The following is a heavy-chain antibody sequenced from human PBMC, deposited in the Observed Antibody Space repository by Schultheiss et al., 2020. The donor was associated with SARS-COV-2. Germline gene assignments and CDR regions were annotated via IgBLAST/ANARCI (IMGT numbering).Heavy chain of an antibody. Sequence: GGSLRLSCAASGFTFSSYAMSWVRQAPGKGLEWVAVISYDGSNKYYADSVKGRFTISRDNAKNSLYLQMNSLRAEDTAVYYCAREAYYDSSGYQVGYYYYGMDVWGQGTTVTVSS. J-gene: IGHJ6*02. V-gene: IGHV3-30*04. CDR1: GFTFSSYA. CDR3: AREAYYDSSGYQVGYYYYGMDV. CDR2: ISYDGSNK. D-gene: IGHD3-22*01.